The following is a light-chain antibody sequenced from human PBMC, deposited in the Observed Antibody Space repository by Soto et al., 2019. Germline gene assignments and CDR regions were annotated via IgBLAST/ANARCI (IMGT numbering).Light chain of an antibody. J-gene: IGKJ1*01. CDR2: ETS. V-gene: IGKV3-11*01. CDR3: QQRSNWLWT. CDR1: QSVGTR. Sequence: EILITQSPDTVSVSPGEGAELSCRASQSVGTRVAWYQQKFGQPPRLLIYETSTRANGIPARFSGSGSGTDFTLTISSLAPEDFEVYYCQQRSNWLWTFGQGTKVDIK.